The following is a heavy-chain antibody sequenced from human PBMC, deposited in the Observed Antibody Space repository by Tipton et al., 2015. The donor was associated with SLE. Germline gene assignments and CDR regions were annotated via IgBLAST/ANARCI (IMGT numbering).Heavy chain of an antibody. Sequence: SLRLSCAASGVTFGSYAMSWVRQAPGKGLEWVSSISGSGGSTNHADSVKGRFTISRDSSKHTLYLQMNSLRAEDTAVYYCAKRGGNWLDPWGQGTLVTVSS. CDR3: AKRGGNWLDP. D-gene: IGHD3-16*01. V-gene: IGHV3-23*01. CDR2: ISGSGGST. CDR1: GVTFGSYA. J-gene: IGHJ5*02.